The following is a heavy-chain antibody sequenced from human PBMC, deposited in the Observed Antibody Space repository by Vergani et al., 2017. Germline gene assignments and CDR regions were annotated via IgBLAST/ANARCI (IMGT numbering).Heavy chain of an antibody. D-gene: IGHD6-6*01. J-gene: IGHJ4*02. CDR3: ARGRSVYSSSSLDY. V-gene: IGHV3-21*01. CDR1: GFTFDDYA. CDR2: ISSSSSYI. Sequence: EVQLVESGGGLVQPGRSLRLSCAASGFTFDDYAMHWVRQAPGKGLEWVSSISSSSSYIYYADSVKGRFTISRDNAKNSLYLQMNSLRAEDTAVYYCARGRSVYSSSSLDYWGQGTLVTVSS.